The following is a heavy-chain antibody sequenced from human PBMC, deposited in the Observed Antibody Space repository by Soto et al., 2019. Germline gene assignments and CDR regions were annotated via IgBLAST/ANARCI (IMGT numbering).Heavy chain of an antibody. V-gene: IGHV4-34*01. Sequence: ETLSLTCAVYGGSFSGYYWSWIRQPPGKGLEWIGEINHSGSTNYNPSLKSRVTTSVDTSKNQFSLKLSSVTAADTAVYYCARILHYYYYGMDVWGQGTTVTVSS. CDR1: GGSFSGYY. CDR2: INHSGST. J-gene: IGHJ6*02. CDR3: ARILHYYYYGMDV.